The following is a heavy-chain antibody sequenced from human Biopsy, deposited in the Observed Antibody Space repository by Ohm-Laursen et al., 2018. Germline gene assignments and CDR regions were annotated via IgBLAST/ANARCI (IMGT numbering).Heavy chain of an antibody. CDR3: ARDYDTSGYYYVS. V-gene: IGHV4-39*01. Sequence: TLSLTCTVSGGSISNNNYYWGWLRQPPGKGLEWLGSIFYRGSTHYKPSLKSRVNISVDTSKNLFSMKLNSVTAADTAVYYCARDYDTSGYYYVSWGQGTLVTVSS. J-gene: IGHJ5*02. CDR1: GGSISNNNYY. CDR2: IFYRGST. D-gene: IGHD3-22*01.